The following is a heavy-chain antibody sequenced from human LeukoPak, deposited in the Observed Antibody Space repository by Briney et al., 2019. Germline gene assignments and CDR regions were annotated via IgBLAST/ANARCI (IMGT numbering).Heavy chain of an antibody. CDR1: GGSISSGGHY. J-gene: IGHJ3*02. CDR3: ARSSGMTTVVTADAFDI. V-gene: IGHV4-31*03. Sequence: SETLSLTCTVSGGSISSGGHYWSWIRQHPGKDLEWIGYIKYSGRTYYNPSLKSRVTISVDTSKTQFSLQLSSVTAADTAVYYCARSSGMTTVVTADAFDIWGQGTMVTVSS. CDR2: IKYSGRT. D-gene: IGHD4-23*01.